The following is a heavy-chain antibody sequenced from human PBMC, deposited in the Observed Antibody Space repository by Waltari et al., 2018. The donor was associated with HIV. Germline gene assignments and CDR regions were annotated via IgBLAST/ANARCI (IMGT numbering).Heavy chain of an antibody. V-gene: IGHV4-39*01. D-gene: IGHD4-17*01. CDR1: TGYITPSYY. J-gene: IGHJ4*02. CDR2: VYSNGVT. CDR3: ATLRTVTGTIDD. Sequence: QLQLPESGPALVKPSDTLPLTCTVSTGYITPSYYWGWVRQSPGTGLEWIGTVYSNGVTHCTPSLESRVTMSVDTSKNQFSLTLTSVTAADTALYFCATLRTVTGTIDDWGQGILVTVSS.